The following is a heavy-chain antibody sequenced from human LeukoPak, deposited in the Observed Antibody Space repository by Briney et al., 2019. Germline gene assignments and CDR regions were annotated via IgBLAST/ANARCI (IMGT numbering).Heavy chain of an antibody. CDR3: ATIKRGNIYGYFDF. V-gene: IGHV4-59*11. Sequence: PSETLSLTCSVPGVSMSSHYWSWLRQPPGKGLEWIGYMYDSGRTKDNPSLKSRITLSADTSKNQFSLRLSSVTAADTAVYYCATIKRGNIYGYFDFWGQGILVTVSS. D-gene: IGHD5-18*01. CDR1: GVSMSSHY. J-gene: IGHJ4*02. CDR2: MYDSGRT.